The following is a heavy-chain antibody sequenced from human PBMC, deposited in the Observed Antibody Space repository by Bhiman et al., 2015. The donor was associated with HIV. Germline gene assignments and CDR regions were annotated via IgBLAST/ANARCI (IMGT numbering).Heavy chain of an antibody. CDR1: GFTFSSYV. D-gene: IGHD6-6*01. Sequence: QVQLVESGGGVVQPGRSLRLSCAASGFTFSSYVMHWVRQAPGKGLEWVAGISGNGDNIYYADSVKGRFTISRDNAKNSLYLQMNSLRAEDTAVYYCAGGSSSSLSAERFDPWGQGTLVTVSS. J-gene: IGHJ5*02. CDR3: AGGSSSSLSAERFDP. V-gene: IGHV3-33*03. CDR2: ISGNGDNI.